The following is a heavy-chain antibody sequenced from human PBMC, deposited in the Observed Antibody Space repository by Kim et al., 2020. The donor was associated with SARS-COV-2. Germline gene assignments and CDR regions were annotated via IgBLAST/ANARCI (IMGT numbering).Heavy chain of an antibody. V-gene: IGHV3-15*01. CDR2: IKTKSDGETT. CDR1: GFAFSNAW. J-gene: IGHJ5*02. D-gene: IGHD3-10*02. CDR3: TTFYVAKT. Sequence: GGSLRLSCTASGFAFSNAWVSWVRQAPGKGMEWVGRIKTKSDGETTDYAAPVKGRFSISRDDSTNTPYLQMNSLKIEDTAVYYFTTFYVAKTWAQGT.